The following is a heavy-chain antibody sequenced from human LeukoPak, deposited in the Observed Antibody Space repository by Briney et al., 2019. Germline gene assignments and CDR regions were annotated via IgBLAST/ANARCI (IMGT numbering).Heavy chain of an antibody. CDR2: IRQDGSEK. D-gene: IGHD2-2*01. Sequence: GGSLRLSCAASGFTFSTSWMNWVRQAPGKGLEWVANIRQDGSEKYYVDSVKGRFTISRDNSKNTLYLQMNSLRAEDTAVYYCAKDSANIVVVPAAPLDYWGQGTLVTVSS. CDR1: GFTFSTSW. V-gene: IGHV3-7*01. CDR3: AKDSANIVVVPAAPLDY. J-gene: IGHJ4*02.